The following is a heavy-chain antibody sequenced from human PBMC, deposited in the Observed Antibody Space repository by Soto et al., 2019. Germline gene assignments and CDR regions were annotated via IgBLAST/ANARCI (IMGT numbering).Heavy chain of an antibody. CDR1: GYTFTSYG. D-gene: IGHD3-22*01. CDR3: ARERGYYYDSSGLDAFDI. CDR2: ISAYNGNT. Sequence: ASVKVSCKASGYTFTSYGISWVRQAPGQGLEWMGWISAYNGNTNYAQKLQGRVTMTTDTSTSTAYMELRSLRSDDTAVYYCARERGYYYDSSGLDAFDIWGQGTMVTVSS. J-gene: IGHJ3*02. V-gene: IGHV1-18*04.